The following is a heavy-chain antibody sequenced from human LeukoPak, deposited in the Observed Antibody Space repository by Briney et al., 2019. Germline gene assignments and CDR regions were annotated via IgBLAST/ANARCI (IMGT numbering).Heavy chain of an antibody. CDR1: GGSISNYY. D-gene: IGHD3-22*01. V-gene: IGHV4-59*01. J-gene: IGHJ3*02. CDR3: ARGALVMGYYYDSSGYSNINAFDI. Sequence: SETLSLTCTVSGGSISNYYWSWIRQPPGKGLEWIGYIYYSGSTNYNPSLKSRVTISVDTSKNQFSLKLSSVTAADTAVYYCARGALVMGYYYDSSGYSNINAFDIWGQGTMVTVSS. CDR2: IYYSGST.